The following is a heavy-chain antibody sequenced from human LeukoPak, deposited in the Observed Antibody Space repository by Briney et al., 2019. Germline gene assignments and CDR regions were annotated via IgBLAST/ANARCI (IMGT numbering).Heavy chain of an antibody. CDR1: GGSISSYY. V-gene: IGHV4-59*01. J-gene: IGHJ4*02. CDR2: IYYSGST. D-gene: IGHD5-18*01. CDR3: ARASGYCYGPYYFDY. Sequence: SSETLSLTCTVSGGSISSYYWSWIRQPPGKGLEWIGYIYYSGSTNYNPSLKSRVTISVDTSKNQFSLKLSSVTAADTAVYYCARASGYCYGPYYFDYWGQGTLVTVSS.